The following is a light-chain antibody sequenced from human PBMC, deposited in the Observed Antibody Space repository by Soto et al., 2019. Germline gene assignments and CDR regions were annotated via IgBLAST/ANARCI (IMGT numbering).Light chain of an antibody. J-gene: IGKJ1*01. CDR2: AES. V-gene: IGKV3-20*01. CDR3: QQYGSSGT. CDR1: QRVSNNY. Sequence: DIVLTQSPGTLSLSPGEGATLSCRASQRVSNNYLAWYQQKPGQAPRLLIYAESNRATGIPDRFSGSGSGTDFTLTISRLEPEDFAVYYCQQYGSSGTFGQGTKVDIK.